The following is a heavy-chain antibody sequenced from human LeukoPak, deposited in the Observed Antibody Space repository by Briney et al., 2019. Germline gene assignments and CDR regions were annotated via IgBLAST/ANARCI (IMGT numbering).Heavy chain of an antibody. V-gene: IGHV3-21*01. J-gene: IGHJ6*02. Sequence: GGSLRLSCAASGLSFSTYTMNWVRQAPGKGLEWVSSISGTSSYIYYADSVKGRFSTSGDNSKNTLYLQMNSLRDEDTAVYYCARDRPGEEEYYYGMDVWGQGTTVTVSS. CDR1: GLSFSTYT. CDR3: ARDRPGEEEYYYGMDV. CDR2: ISGTSSYI. D-gene: IGHD3-10*01.